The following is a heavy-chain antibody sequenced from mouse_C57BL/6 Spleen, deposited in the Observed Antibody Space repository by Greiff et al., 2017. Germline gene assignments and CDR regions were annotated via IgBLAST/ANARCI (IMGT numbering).Heavy chain of an antibody. CDR2: IYPGDGDT. V-gene: IGHV1-82*01. CDR1: GYAFSSSW. CDR3: ANNYYGSSYHWYFDV. Sequence: QVQLQQSGPELVKPGASVKISCKASGYAFSSSWMNWVKQRPGKGLEWIGRIYPGDGDTNYNGKFKGKATLTADKSSSTAYMQLSSLTSEDSAVYFCANNYYGSSYHWYFDVWGTGTTVTVSS. D-gene: IGHD1-1*01. J-gene: IGHJ1*03.